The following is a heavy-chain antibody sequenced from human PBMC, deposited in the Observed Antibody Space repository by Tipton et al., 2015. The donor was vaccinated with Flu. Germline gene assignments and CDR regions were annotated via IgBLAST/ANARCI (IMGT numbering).Heavy chain of an antibody. CDR3: ARGTGITMVRGVIITQFDY. CDR2: INPSGGST. J-gene: IGHJ4*02. V-gene: IGHV1-46*01. D-gene: IGHD3-10*01. Sequence: VQLVQSGAEVKKPGASVKVSCKASGYTFTSYYMHWVRQAPGQGLEWMGIINPSGGSTSYAQKFQGRVTMTRDTSTSTVYMELSSLRSEDTAVYYCARGTGITMVRGVIITQFDYWGQGTLVTVSS. CDR1: GYTFTSYY.